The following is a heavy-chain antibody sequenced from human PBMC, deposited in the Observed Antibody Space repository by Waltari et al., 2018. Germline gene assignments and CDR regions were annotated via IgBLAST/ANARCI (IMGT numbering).Heavy chain of an antibody. CDR2: ISSSSSYI. CDR1: GFTFSSYS. V-gene: IGHV3-21*01. J-gene: IGHJ4*02. D-gene: IGHD6-19*01. CDR3: AREVAVAGDPFDY. Sequence: EVQLEESGGGLVKPGGSLRLSCAASGFTFSSYSMTWVRQAPGKGLEWVSSISSSSSYIYYADSVKGRFTISRDNAKNSLYLQMNSLRAEDTAVYYCAREVAVAGDPFDYWGQGTLVTVSS.